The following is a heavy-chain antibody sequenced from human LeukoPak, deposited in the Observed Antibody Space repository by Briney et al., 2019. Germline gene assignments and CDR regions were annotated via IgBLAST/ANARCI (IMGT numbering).Heavy chain of an antibody. Sequence: PGGSLRLSCVGTGFNFGSYVMSWVRRAPGKGLERVSVISGSGHSTYYAESVKGRFTISRDNSKNTLYLQINSLRAEDTAVYYCAQPKVPSARRFDYWGQGTLVTVSS. J-gene: IGHJ4*02. CDR3: AQPKVPSARRFDY. V-gene: IGHV3-23*01. CDR1: GFNFGSYV. CDR2: ISGSGHST. D-gene: IGHD2-2*01.